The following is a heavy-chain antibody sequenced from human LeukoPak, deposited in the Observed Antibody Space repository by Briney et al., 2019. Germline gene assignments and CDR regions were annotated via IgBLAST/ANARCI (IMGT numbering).Heavy chain of an antibody. CDR3: ARDPERNLRTGHYDY. D-gene: IGHD1-1*01. J-gene: IGHJ4*02. CDR1: GFTFSTSA. V-gene: IGHV3-21*01. CDR2: IDYDGSHI. Sequence: GGSLRLSCAGSGFTFSTSAMNWVRQVPGNGLEWASSIDYDGSHIYYSASVKGRFSISRDNARDSVYLQMDSLRAEDTAVYYCARDPERNLRTGHYDYWGQGTLVIVSS.